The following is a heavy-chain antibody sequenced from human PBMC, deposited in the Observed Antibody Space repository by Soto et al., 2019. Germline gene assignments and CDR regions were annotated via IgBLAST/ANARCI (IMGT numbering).Heavy chain of an antibody. CDR3: ARAEGRDTAMVPSNY. V-gene: IGHV4-34*01. D-gene: IGHD5-18*01. J-gene: IGHJ4*02. Sequence: SETLSLTCAVYGGSFSGYYWSWIRQPPGKGLEWIGEINHSGSTNYNPSLKSRVTISVDTSKNQFSPKLSSVTAADTAVYYCARAEGRDTAMVPSNYWGQGTLVTVSS. CDR1: GGSFSGYY. CDR2: INHSGST.